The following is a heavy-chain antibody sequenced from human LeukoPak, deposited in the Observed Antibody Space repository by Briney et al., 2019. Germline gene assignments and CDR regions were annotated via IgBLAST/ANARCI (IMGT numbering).Heavy chain of an antibody. D-gene: IGHD3-10*01. V-gene: IGHV1-18*01. CDR1: GYTFTSKG. CDR3: ARVYYDSGSYWADY. CDR2: ISTYNGNT. Sequence: GASVKASCKTSGYTFTSKGISWVRQAPGQGLEWMGWISTYNGNTNYAQKLQGRVTMTTDTSTTTAYMELRSLTSDDTAVYYCARVYYDSGSYWADYWGQGTLVSVSS. J-gene: IGHJ4*02.